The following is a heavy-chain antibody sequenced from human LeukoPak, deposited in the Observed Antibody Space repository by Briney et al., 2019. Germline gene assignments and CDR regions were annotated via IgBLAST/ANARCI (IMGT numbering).Heavy chain of an antibody. Sequence: SETLSLTCAVYGGSFSGYYWSWIRQPPGKGLEWIGYIYYSGSTNYNPSLKSRVTISVDTSKNQFSLKLSSVTAADTAVYYCARQEVVVVPAARYYYYYGMDVWGQGTTVTVSS. J-gene: IGHJ6*02. D-gene: IGHD2-2*01. CDR1: GGSFSGYY. CDR3: ARQEVVVVPAARYYYYYGMDV. CDR2: IYYSGST. V-gene: IGHV4-59*08.